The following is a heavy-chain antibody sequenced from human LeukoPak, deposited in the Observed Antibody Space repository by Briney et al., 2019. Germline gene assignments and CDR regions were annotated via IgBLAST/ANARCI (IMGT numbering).Heavy chain of an antibody. V-gene: IGHV1-18*01. CDR1: GYTFTSYG. D-gene: IGHD2-2*01. CDR3: ARKSLGYCSSTSCYGTLFDY. J-gene: IGHJ4*02. Sequence: ASVKVSCKASGYTFTSYGISWVRQAPGQGLEWMGWISAYNGNTNYAQKFQGRVTMTRDTSTSTVYMELSSLRSEDTAVYYCARKSLGYCSSTSCYGTLFDYWGQGTLVTVSS. CDR2: ISAYNGNT.